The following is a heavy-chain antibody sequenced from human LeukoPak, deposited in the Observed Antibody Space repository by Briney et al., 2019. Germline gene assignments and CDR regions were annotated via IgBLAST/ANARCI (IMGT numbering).Heavy chain of an antibody. CDR3: ARGGNELTAHLLVY. Sequence: SETLSLTCTVSGYSISSGYYWGWIRQPPGKGLEWIGSISYSGSTYYNPSLKSRVTISVDTSKNQFSLKLTSVTAADTAVYYCARGGNELTAHLLVYWGQGTLVTVSS. D-gene: IGHD2-21*02. CDR2: ISYSGST. V-gene: IGHV4-38-2*02. J-gene: IGHJ4*02. CDR1: GYSISSGYY.